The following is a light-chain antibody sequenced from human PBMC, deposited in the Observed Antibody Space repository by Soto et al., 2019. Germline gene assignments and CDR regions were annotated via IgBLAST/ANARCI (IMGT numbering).Light chain of an antibody. J-gene: IGLJ2*01. CDR2: DVS. CDR1: SSDVGAYNY. Sequence: QSALTQPASVSGSRGQSITISCTGTSSDVGAYNYVSWYQQHPGKVPKLIIYDVSNRPSGVSNRFSGSKSGNTASLTISGLQAEDEADYYCSSYTSSSTVVFGGGTKLTVL. V-gene: IGLV2-14*03. CDR3: SSYTSSSTVV.